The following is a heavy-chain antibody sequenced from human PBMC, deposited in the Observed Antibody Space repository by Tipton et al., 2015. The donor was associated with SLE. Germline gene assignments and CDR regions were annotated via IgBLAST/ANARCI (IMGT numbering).Heavy chain of an antibody. CDR1: GDTFNTYA. Sequence: QSGAEVKEPGSSVRVSCKASGDTFNTYAFTWVRQAPGQGLEWMGAIIPIIGITKYAQDFQDRVTLSTDESTNTAYMELTSLTSDDTAVYLCARGRDQLPTSDYWGQGTLVTVSS. CDR2: IIPIIGIT. V-gene: IGHV1-69*05. J-gene: IGHJ4*02. CDR3: ARGRDQLPTSDY. D-gene: IGHD2-2*01.